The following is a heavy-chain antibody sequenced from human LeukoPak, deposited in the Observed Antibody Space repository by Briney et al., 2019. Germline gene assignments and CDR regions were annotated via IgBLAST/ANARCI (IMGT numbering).Heavy chain of an antibody. CDR3: AQQVVGTSNSFDM. CDR2: ITYSGNT. V-gene: IGHV4-59*01. CDR1: GASIRSYY. D-gene: IGHD2-15*01. J-gene: IGHJ3*02. Sequence: PSETLSLTCNVSGASIRSYYWSWIRQSPGKGLEWIGSITYSGNTELNPSLRSRVTMSSDPPKSQFSLKLSSVTTADTALYYCAQQVVGTSNSFDMRGQGTMVTVSS.